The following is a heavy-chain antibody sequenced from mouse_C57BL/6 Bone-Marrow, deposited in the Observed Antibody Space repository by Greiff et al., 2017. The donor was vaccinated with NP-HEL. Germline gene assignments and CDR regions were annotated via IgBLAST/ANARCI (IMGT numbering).Heavy chain of an antibody. CDR3: ASPYDYDVAWVAY. Sequence: EVQRVESGGDLVKPGGSLKLSCAASGFPFSSYGMSWVRQTPDKRLEWVATISSGGSYTYYPDSVKGRFTISRDNAKNTLYLQMSSLKSEDTAMYYCASPYDYDVAWVAYWGQGTLVTVSA. CDR2: ISSGGSYT. CDR1: GFPFSSYG. V-gene: IGHV5-6*01. J-gene: IGHJ3*01. D-gene: IGHD2-4*01.